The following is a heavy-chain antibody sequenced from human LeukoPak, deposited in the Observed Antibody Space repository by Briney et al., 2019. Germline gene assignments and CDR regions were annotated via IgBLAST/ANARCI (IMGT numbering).Heavy chain of an antibody. J-gene: IGHJ4*02. V-gene: IGHV3-74*01. CDR3: ARSNQADDY. CDR2: INPGGSSI. Sequence: PGGSLRLSCAASGFTFSSYWMHWVRQVPGKGLVWVARINPGGSSITYADSVKGRFTIYRDNAKNTLYLQMDSLRAEDTGVYYCARSNQADDYWGQGTLVTVPS. CDR1: GFTFSSYW. D-gene: IGHD1-14*01.